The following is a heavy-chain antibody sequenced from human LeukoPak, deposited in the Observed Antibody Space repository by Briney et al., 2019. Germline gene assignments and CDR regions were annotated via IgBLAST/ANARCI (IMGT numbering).Heavy chain of an antibody. CDR3: ARDRGLGYGEMDYFDY. CDR1: GGSISSYY. J-gene: IGHJ4*02. D-gene: IGHD4-17*01. CDR2: IYYSGST. V-gene: IGHV4-59*01. Sequence: TSETLSLTCTVSGGSISSYYWSWIRQPPGKGLEWIGYIYYSGSTNYNPSLKSRVTISADTSKNQFSLKLSSVTAADTAVYYCARDRGLGYGEMDYFDYWGQGTLVTVSS.